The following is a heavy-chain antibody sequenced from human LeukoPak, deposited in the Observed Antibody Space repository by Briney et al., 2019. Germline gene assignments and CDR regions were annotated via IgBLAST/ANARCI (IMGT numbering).Heavy chain of an antibody. CDR3: ARVEGNGYGFDY. Sequence: GRSLRLSCAASGFTFSSYGMHWVRQAPGKGLEWVAVIWYDGSNKYYADSVKGRITISRDNSKNTLYLQMNSLRAEDTAVNYCARVEGNGYGFDYWGQGTLVTVSS. CDR1: GFTFSSYG. CDR2: IWYDGSNK. J-gene: IGHJ4*02. D-gene: IGHD5-18*01. V-gene: IGHV3-33*01.